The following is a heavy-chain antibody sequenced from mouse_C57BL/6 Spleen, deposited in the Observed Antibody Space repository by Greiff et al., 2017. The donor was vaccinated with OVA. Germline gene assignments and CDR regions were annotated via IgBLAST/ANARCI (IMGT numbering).Heavy chain of an antibody. Sequence: QVQLQQSGPELVKPGASVKISCKASGYAFSSSWMTWVKQRPGKGLEWIGRLYPGDGDTNYNGQFKGKATLTADKSSSTAYMQLRRLPSEDSAVYFCARGGEDYYYAKDYWGQGTSVTVSS. CDR2: LYPGDGDT. CDR3: ARGGEDYYYAKDY. CDR1: GYAFSSSW. J-gene: IGHJ4*01. V-gene: IGHV1-82*01.